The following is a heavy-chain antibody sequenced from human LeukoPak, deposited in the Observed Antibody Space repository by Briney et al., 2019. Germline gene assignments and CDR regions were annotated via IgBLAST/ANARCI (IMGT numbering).Heavy chain of an antibody. CDR1: GFTFSGYW. CDR2: INSDGSST. V-gene: IGHV3-74*01. Sequence: GGSLRLSCAASGFTFSGYWMHWVRQAPGKGLVWVSRINSDGSSTSYADSVKGRFTISRDNAKNTLYLQMNSLRAEDTAVYYCARVNYDFWSGYSYDYWGQGTLVTVSS. J-gene: IGHJ4*02. D-gene: IGHD3-3*01. CDR3: ARVNYDFWSGYSYDY.